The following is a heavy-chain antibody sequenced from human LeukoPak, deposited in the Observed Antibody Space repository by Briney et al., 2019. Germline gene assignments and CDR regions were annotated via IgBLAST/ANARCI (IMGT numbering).Heavy chain of an antibody. Sequence: ASVKVSCKASGYTFTSYDINWVRQATGQGLEWMGWMNPNSGNTGYAQKFQGRVTITRNTSISTAYMELSSLRSEDTAVYYCARVPPLGTQRRDYYYYYMDVWGKGTTVTVSS. CDR3: ARVPPLGTQRRDYYYYYMDV. D-gene: IGHD3-10*01. V-gene: IGHV1-8*03. CDR2: MNPNSGNT. J-gene: IGHJ6*03. CDR1: GYTFTSYD.